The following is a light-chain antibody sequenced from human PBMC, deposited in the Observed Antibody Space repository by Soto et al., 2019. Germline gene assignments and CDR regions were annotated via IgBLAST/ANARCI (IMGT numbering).Light chain of an antibody. CDR2: KAS. CDR3: QQYNTYSFT. V-gene: IGKV1-5*03. J-gene: IGKJ3*01. Sequence: DIQMTQSPSTLSASVGDRVTITCRASQNINDWLAWYQQKPGKAPRLRIYKASTLESGVPSRFSGSGFGTEFPLTISSLQPDDFATDYCQQYNTYSFTFGPGAKVDIK. CDR1: QNINDW.